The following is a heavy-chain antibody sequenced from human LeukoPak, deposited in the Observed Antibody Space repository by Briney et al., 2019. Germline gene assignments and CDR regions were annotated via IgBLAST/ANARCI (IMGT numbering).Heavy chain of an antibody. V-gene: IGHV1-69*05. J-gene: IGHJ3*02. D-gene: IGHD3-9*01. CDR2: IIPIFGTA. CDR1: GGTFSSYA. CDR3: ASGGDITRYAFDI. Sequence: SVKVSCKASGGTFSSYAISWVRQAPGQGLEWMGRIIPIFGTANYAQKFQGRVTITTDESTSTAYMKLSSLRSEDTAVYYCASGGDITRYAFDIWGQGTMVTVSS.